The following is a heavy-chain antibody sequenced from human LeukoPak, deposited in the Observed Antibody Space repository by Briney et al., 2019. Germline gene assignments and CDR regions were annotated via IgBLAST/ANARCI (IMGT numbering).Heavy chain of an antibody. CDR1: GFTFSSYG. D-gene: IGHD1-26*01. Sequence: GGSLRLSCAASGFTFSSYGMHWVRQAPGKGLEWVAAIWYDGSNKYYADSVKGRFTISRDNSKNTLYLQMNSLRAEDTAVYYCASSYSGSRLSAFDIWGQGTMVTVSS. J-gene: IGHJ3*02. V-gene: IGHV3-33*01. CDR3: ASSYSGSRLSAFDI. CDR2: IWYDGSNK.